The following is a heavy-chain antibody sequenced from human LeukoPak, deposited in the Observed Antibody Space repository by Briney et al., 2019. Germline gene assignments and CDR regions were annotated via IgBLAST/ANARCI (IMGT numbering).Heavy chain of an antibody. V-gene: IGHV3-43*02. CDR2: ISGEVGST. Sequence: GGSLRLACAASGMTLDDYAMHWVRRAPGKGLEWVSLISGEVGSTYYADSVKGRFTISRDNSKNSLYLQMTNLRTEDTALYYCAKGFSVLASNHYFYYYGMDVWGQGTTVTVSS. CDR1: GMTLDDYA. D-gene: IGHD3-3*01. J-gene: IGHJ6*02. CDR3: AKGFSVLASNHYFYYYGMDV.